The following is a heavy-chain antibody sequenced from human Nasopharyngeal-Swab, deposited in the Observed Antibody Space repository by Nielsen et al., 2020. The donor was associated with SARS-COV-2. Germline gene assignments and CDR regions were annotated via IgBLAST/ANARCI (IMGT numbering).Heavy chain of an antibody. CDR3: ARITVAAADY. V-gene: IGHV1-58*01. Sequence: WVRQAPGQRLEWIGWIVVGSGNTNYAQKFQERVTMTRDTSTSTVYMELSSLRSEDTAVYYCARITVAAADYWGQGTLVTVSS. J-gene: IGHJ4*02. D-gene: IGHD6-19*01. CDR2: IVVGSGNT.